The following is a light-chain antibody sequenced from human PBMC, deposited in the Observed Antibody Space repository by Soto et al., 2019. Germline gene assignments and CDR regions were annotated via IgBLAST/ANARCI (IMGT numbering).Light chain of an antibody. Sequence: QTVVTQEPSFSVSPGRTVTLTCGLRSGSVSTSYYPSWYQQTPGQAPRTLIYNTNTRSSGVPDRFSGSILGNKAALTITGAQADDEYDYYCVLYMGSGISVFGGGTKLTVL. CDR2: NTN. CDR3: VLYMGSGISV. CDR1: SGSVSTSYY. J-gene: IGLJ3*02. V-gene: IGLV8-61*01.